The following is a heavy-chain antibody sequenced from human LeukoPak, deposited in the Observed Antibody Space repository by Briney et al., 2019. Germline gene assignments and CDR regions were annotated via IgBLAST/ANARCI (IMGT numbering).Heavy chain of an antibody. J-gene: IGHJ5*02. Sequence: GGSLRLSCAASGFTVSSNYMSWVRQAPGKGLEWVSVIYSGGSTYYADSVKGRFTISRDNARNSLYLQMNTLRAEDTAVYSCARGADGVSSNSRGWFDPWGQGTLVTVSS. D-gene: IGHD2-15*01. CDR2: IYSGGST. V-gene: IGHV3-66*01. CDR3: ARGADGVSSNSRGWFDP. CDR1: GFTVSSNY.